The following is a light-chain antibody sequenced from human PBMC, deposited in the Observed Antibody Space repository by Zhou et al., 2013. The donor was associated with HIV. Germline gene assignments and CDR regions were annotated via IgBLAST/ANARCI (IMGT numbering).Light chain of an antibody. V-gene: IGKV3-20*01. CDR3: HQYGVPPART. CDR1: QTVRSNY. CDR2: GAS. Sequence: EIVLTQSPGTLSLSPGERATLSCRASQTVRSNYVAWYQQRSGQAPRLLIYGASIRATDIPDRFSGSGSGTDFALTISRLEPEDFAVYFCHQYGVPPARTFGGGTKVEIK. J-gene: IGKJ4*01.